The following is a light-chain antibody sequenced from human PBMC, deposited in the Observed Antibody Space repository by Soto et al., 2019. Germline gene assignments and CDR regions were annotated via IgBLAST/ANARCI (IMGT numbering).Light chain of an antibody. CDR3: QQYYSYLIT. CDR1: QGISSY. CDR2: AAS. Sequence: AIRMTQSPSSFSASTGDRVTITCRASQGISSYLAWYQQKPGKSPKLLIYAASTLQSVVPSRFSVSGSCKDFTLTISCLQSEDFATYFCQQYYSYLITFGQGTRLEIK. J-gene: IGKJ5*01. V-gene: IGKV1-8*01.